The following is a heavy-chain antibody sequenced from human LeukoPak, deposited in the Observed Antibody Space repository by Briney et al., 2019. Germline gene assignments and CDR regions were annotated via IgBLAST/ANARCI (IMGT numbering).Heavy chain of an antibody. CDR2: IYHSGST. J-gene: IGHJ4*02. D-gene: IGHD1-26*01. V-gene: IGHV4-38-2*02. CDR3: ARGQGGYGGHAARWPRPIDY. Sequence: SETLSLTCTVSGYSISSGYYWGWIRQPPGKGLEWIGSIYHSGSTYCNPSLKSRVTISVDTSKNQFSLKLSSVTAADTAVYYCARGQGGYGGHAARWPRPIDYWGQGTLVTVSS. CDR1: GYSISSGYY.